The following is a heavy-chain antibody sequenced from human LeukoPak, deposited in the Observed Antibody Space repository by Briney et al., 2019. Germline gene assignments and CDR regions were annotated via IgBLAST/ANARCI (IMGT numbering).Heavy chain of an antibody. CDR2: INDDGSIT. CDR1: GFTFRTSW. Sequence: GGSLRLSCGASGFTFRTSWMHWLRQAPGKGLAWVSRINDDGSITTYADSVKGRFTISRDNAKSTLYLQMNSLRAEDTAVCYCARGLGSPTDYWGQGTLVTVSS. D-gene: IGHD1-26*01. CDR3: ARGLGSPTDY. J-gene: IGHJ4*02. V-gene: IGHV3-74*01.